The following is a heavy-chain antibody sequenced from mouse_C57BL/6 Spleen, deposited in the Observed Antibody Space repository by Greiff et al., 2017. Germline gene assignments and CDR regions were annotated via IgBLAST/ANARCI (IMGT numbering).Heavy chain of an antibody. V-gene: IGHV5-12*01. CDR2: ISNGGGST. CDR3: ARRERLGYFDV. Sequence: EVQGVESGGGLVQPGGSLKLSCAASGFTFSDYYMYWVRQTPEKRLEWVAYISNGGGSTYYPDTVKGRFTISIDNAKNTLYLQMSRLKSEDTAMYYCARRERLGYFDVWGTGTTVTVSS. D-gene: IGHD2-10*02. CDR1: GFTFSDYY. J-gene: IGHJ1*03.